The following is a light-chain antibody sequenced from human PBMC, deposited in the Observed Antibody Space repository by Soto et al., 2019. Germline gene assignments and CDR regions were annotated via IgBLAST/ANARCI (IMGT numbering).Light chain of an antibody. V-gene: IGKV3-20*01. CDR2: GAS. CDR3: QQYGSSPLT. J-gene: IGKJ4*01. CDR1: QSVSSSY. Sequence: IVLTHSPCTLCXXXXXXXTXXXISSQSVSSSYLAWYQQKPGQAPRLLIYGASSRATGIPDRFSGSGSGTDFTLTISRLEPEDFAVYYCQQYGSSPLTFGGGTKVDI.